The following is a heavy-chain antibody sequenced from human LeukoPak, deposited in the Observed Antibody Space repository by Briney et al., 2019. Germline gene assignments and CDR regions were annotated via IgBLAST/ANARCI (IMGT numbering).Heavy chain of an antibody. CDR2: ISYDGSNK. D-gene: IGHD3-3*01. CDR3: TGEAPYYDFWSGYAETFDY. CDR1: GFTFSSYG. V-gene: IGHV3-30*03. Sequence: GGSLRLSCAASGFTFSSYGMHWVRQAPGKGLEWVAVISYDGSNKYYAGSVKGRFTISRDNSKNTLYLQMNSLRAEDTAVYYCTGEAPYYDFWSGYAETFDYWGQGTLVTVSS. J-gene: IGHJ4*02.